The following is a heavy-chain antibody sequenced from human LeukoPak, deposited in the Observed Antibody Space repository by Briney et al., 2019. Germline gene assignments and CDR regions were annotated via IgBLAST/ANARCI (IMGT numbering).Heavy chain of an antibody. Sequence: GGTLRLSCAASGFTFSSYGMSWVRQAPGKGLEWVSAISGSGGSTYYADSVKGRFTISRDNSKNTLYLQMNSLRAEDTAVYYCAKDKRYGDYHDYWGQGTLVTVSS. CDR2: ISGSGGST. CDR3: AKDKRYGDYHDY. V-gene: IGHV3-23*01. J-gene: IGHJ4*02. D-gene: IGHD4-17*01. CDR1: GFTFSSYG.